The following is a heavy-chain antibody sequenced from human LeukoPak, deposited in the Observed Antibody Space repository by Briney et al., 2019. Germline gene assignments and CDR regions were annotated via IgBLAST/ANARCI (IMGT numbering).Heavy chain of an antibody. Sequence: GGSLRLSCVGSGFTFGSYEMNWVRQAPGKGLEWLSYITASGSTTYYAESLKGRFSISRGNANKSLFLQMTSLRPEDTALYYCAREADIGAYDIWGQGTMVTV. CDR3: AREADIGAYDI. V-gene: IGHV3-48*03. CDR1: GFTFGSYE. CDR2: ITASGSTT. J-gene: IGHJ3*02. D-gene: IGHD5-12*01.